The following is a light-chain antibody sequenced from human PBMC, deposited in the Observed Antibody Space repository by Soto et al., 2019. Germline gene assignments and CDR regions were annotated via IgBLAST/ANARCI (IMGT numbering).Light chain of an antibody. CDR1: QSVSSY. J-gene: IGKJ1*01. V-gene: IGKV3-11*01. CDR2: DAS. CDR3: QQPSNLPWP. Sequence: VLIQSTATLSLSPGERASLSCRASQSVSSYLAWYQQKPGQAPRLLIYDASNRATGIPDRFSGSGSGTDYTLTVSSLEPEDCTGYYCQQPSNLPWPSGQRTK.